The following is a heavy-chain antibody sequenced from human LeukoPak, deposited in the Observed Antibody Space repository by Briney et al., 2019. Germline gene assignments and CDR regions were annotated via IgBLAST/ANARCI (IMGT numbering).Heavy chain of an antibody. V-gene: IGHV3-30-3*01. CDR2: ISYDGSNK. Sequence: GGSLRLSCAASGFTFSSYAMRWVRQAPGKGLEWVAVISYDGSNKYYADSVKGRFTISRDNSKNTLYLQMNSLRAEDTAVYYCASLRIVVVTPDAFDIWGQGTMVTVSS. CDR3: ASLRIVVVTPDAFDI. D-gene: IGHD3-22*01. CDR1: GFTFSSYA. J-gene: IGHJ3*02.